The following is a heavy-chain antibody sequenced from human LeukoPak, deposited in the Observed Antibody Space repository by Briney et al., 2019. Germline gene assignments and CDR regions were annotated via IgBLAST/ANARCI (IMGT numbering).Heavy chain of an antibody. Sequence: SETLSLTCTVSGGSISSGSYYWSWLRQPAGKGLEWIGRIYTSGSTNYNPSLKSRVTISVDTSKNQFSLKLSSVTAADTAVYYCARGFGGYSYHDAFDIWGQGTMVTVSS. D-gene: IGHD5-18*01. CDR3: ARGFGGYSYHDAFDI. CDR2: IYTSGST. V-gene: IGHV4-61*02. CDR1: GGSISSGSYY. J-gene: IGHJ3*02.